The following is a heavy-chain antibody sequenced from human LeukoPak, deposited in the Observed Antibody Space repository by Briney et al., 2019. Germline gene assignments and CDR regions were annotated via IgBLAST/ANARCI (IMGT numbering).Heavy chain of an antibody. V-gene: IGHV3-21*01. Sequence: GGSLRLSCAASGFTFSSYWMSWVRQAPGKGLEWVSAISGSSSYIYYADSVKGRFTISRDNAKNSLYLQMNSLRAEDAAVYYCARAFYGGNSRWDFGFADYWGQGTLVTVSS. CDR1: GFTFSSYW. CDR2: ISGSSSYI. CDR3: ARAFYGGNSRWDFGFADY. J-gene: IGHJ4*02. D-gene: IGHD4-23*01.